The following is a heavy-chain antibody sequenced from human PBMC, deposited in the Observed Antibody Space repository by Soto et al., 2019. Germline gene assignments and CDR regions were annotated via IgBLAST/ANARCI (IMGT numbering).Heavy chain of an antibody. CDR1: GFTFSSYG. CDR3: ARDPPATRHGMDV. V-gene: IGHV3-30*03. CDR2: ISYDGSNK. Sequence: AGGSLRLSCAASGFTFSSYGMHWVRQAPGKGLEWVAVISYDGSNKYYADSVKGRFTISRDNSKNTLYLQMKSLRAEDTAVYYCARDPPATRHGMDVWGQGTTVTVSS. J-gene: IGHJ6*02.